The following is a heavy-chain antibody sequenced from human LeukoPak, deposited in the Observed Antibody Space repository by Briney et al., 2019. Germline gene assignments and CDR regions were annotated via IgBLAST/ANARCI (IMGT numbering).Heavy chain of an antibody. D-gene: IGHD3-16*01. V-gene: IGHV3-49*04. J-gene: IGHJ4*02. CDR2: TRSKVYRGST. Sequence: PGGSLRLSCRVSGLSFGDSAVTWVRQAPGKGLEWVGCTRSKVYRGSTDYAASVKGRFIISRDESESIGYLQMDSLRTEDTAMYYCARGERDFDYWGQGTQVTVSS. CDR3: ARGERDFDY. CDR1: GLSFGDSA.